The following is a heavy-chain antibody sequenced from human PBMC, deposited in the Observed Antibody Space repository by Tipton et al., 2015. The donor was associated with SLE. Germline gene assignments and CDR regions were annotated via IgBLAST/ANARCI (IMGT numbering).Heavy chain of an antibody. V-gene: IGHV3-74*01. D-gene: IGHD3-16*01. CDR1: GFALSGYW. CDR3: AKDGGGGSPLNWFDP. J-gene: IGHJ5*02. CDR2: INTDGSRI. Sequence: SLRLSCAASGFALSGYWMQWVRQVPGKGLVWVSYINTDGSRISYADSVKGRFTISRDNAKKSLYLQMNSLRVEDTALYYCAKDGGGGSPLNWFDPWGQGTLVTVSS.